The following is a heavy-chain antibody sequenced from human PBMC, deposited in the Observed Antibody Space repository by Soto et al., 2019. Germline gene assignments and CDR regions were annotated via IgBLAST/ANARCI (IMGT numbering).Heavy chain of an antibody. J-gene: IGHJ4*02. CDR1: GFTFRWFG. Sequence: PGGSLRLSCAGSGFTFRWFGMNWVRQAPGKGLEWVARISNDGSKEYYVDSVKGRFTISRDNSKNTLYLQMDSLRAEDTAVYYCAKGEVRGIIPSYFDDWGLGTLVTVSS. D-gene: IGHD3-10*01. V-gene: IGHV3-30*18. CDR2: ISNDGSKE. CDR3: AKGEVRGIIPSYFDD.